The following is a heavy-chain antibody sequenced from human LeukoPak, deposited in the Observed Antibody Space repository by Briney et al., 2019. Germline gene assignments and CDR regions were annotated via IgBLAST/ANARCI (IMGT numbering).Heavy chain of an antibody. CDR1: GYTFTSYW. CDR3: ARQGGRDGYAGYNWFGP. D-gene: IGHD5-24*01. J-gene: IGHJ5*02. V-gene: IGHV5-51*01. CDR2: IYPGDSDT. Sequence: GGSLRLSCTGAGYTFTSYWIAWVRQMPGKGLEWMGIIYPGDSDTTYSPSFQGQVTISADKSISTAYLQWSSLKASDTAMYYCARQGGRDGYAGYNWFGPWGQGTLVTVSP.